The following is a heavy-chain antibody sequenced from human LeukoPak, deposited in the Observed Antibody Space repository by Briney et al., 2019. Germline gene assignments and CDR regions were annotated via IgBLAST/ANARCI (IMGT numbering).Heavy chain of an antibody. V-gene: IGHV4-34*01. J-gene: IGHJ6*03. D-gene: IGHD5-12*01. CDR2: INHSGST. CDR3: ARIRSGRGHYYYYYMDV. CDR1: GGSFSGYY. Sequence: SETLSLTCAVYGGSFSGYYWSWIRQPPGKGLEWIGEINHSGSTNYNPSLKSRVTISVDTSKNQFSLKLSSVTAADTAVYYCARIRSGRGHYYYYYMDVWGKGTTVTISS.